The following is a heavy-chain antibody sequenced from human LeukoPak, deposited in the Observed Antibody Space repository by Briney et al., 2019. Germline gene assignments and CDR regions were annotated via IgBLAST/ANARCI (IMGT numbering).Heavy chain of an antibody. CDR2: MYYGGSP. J-gene: IGHJ5*02. D-gene: IGHD2-15*01. Sequence: SETLSLTCTLSGGSISSFYWSGIRQPPGKGLEWIGYMYYGGSPNYNPSLKSRVITSLDTSKKQLSLKLNSVTTADTAVYYCETGRYCHGWYDHWGQGILVIVSS. V-gene: IGHV4-59*13. CDR1: GGSISSFY. CDR3: ETGRYCHGWYDH.